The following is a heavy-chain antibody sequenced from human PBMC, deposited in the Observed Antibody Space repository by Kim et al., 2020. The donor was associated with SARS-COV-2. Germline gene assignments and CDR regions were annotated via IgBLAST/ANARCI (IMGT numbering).Heavy chain of an antibody. J-gene: IGHJ6*02. Sequence: SVKVSCKASGGTFSSYAISWVRQAPGQGLEWMGGIIPIFGTANYAQKFQGRVTITADESTSTAYMELSSLRSEDTAVYYCARDCSGRLFGSVAAAGTYGSYCCQGMGIWGQGTTVTVSS. CDR3: ARDCSGRLFGSVAAAGTYGSYCCQGMGI. V-gene: IGHV1-69*13. CDR1: GGTFSSYA. D-gene: IGHD6-13*01. CDR2: IIPIFGTA.